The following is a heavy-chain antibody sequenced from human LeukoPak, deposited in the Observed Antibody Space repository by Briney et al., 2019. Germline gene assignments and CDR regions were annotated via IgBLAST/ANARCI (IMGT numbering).Heavy chain of an antibody. V-gene: IGHV3-30*02. J-gene: IGHJ4*02. D-gene: IGHD3-3*01. CDR2: IRYDGSNK. CDR1: GFTFSSYG. Sequence: PGGSLRLSCAASGFTFSSYGMHWVRQAPGKGLEWVAFIRYDGSNKYYADSVKGRFTISRDNSKNTLYLQMNSLRAEDTAVYYCAKDDGLQRITIFVSPEYYFDYWGQGTLVTVSS. CDR3: AKDDGLQRITIFVSPEYYFDY.